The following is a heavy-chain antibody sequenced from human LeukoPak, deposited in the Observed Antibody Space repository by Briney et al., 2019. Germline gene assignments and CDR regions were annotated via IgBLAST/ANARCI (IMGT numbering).Heavy chain of an antibody. Sequence: SVKVSCKASGGTFSSYAISWVRQAPGQGLEWMGGIIPIFGTANYAQKFQGRVTITADKSTSTAYMELSSLRSEDTAVYYCALLPEYCSGGSCYPPRWFDPWGQGTLVTVSS. CDR3: ALLPEYCSGGSCYPPRWFDP. D-gene: IGHD2-15*01. J-gene: IGHJ5*02. V-gene: IGHV1-69*06. CDR2: IIPIFGTA. CDR1: GGTFSSYA.